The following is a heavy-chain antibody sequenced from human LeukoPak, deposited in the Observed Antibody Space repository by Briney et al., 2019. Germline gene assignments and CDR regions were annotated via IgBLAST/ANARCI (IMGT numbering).Heavy chain of an antibody. V-gene: IGHV3-30*18. Sequence: GGSLRLSCAASGFTFSSYGMHWVRQAPGKGLEWVAVISYDGSNKYYADSVKGRFTISRDNSKNTLYLQMNSLRAEDTAVYYCAKSALRGVIINLDYWGQGTLVAVSS. D-gene: IGHD3-10*01. J-gene: IGHJ4*02. CDR3: AKSALRGVIINLDY. CDR1: GFTFSSYG. CDR2: ISYDGSNK.